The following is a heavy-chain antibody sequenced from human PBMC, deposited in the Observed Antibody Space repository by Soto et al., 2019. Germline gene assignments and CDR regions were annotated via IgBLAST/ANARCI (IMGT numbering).Heavy chain of an antibody. J-gene: IGHJ4*02. CDR3: SRDLGAKVYF. D-gene: IGHD3-16*01. CDR1: GYTFTSHG. CDR2: VSGYNGNT. V-gene: IGHV1-18*01. Sequence: QVQLVQSGAEVKKPGASVKVSCKASGYTFTSHGISWVRQAPGQGLEWMGWVSGYNGNTNYAQKFQGRVTMNKDTSTTTAYMELRSLTSDDTAVYYCSRDLGAKVYFWGQGTLVTVSS.